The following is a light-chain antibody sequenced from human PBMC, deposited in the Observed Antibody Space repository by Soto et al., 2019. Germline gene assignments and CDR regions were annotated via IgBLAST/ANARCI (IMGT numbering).Light chain of an antibody. CDR1: HSVSSR. V-gene: IGKV3-15*01. CDR3: QHYTNWPLT. Sequence: EIVMTQSPATLSVSPGERATLSCRASHSVSSRLAWYQQKPGQAPRLLIYGASTRATGLPARFSGSGSGTEVPLTISRPQSEDFSVYYCQHYTNWPLTFGGGTKVEIK. CDR2: GAS. J-gene: IGKJ4*01.